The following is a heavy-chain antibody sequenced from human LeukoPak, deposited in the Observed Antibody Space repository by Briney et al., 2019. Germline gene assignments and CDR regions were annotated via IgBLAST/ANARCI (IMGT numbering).Heavy chain of an antibody. Sequence: SQTLSLTCTVSGGSISSGSYYWSWIRQPAGKGLEWIGRIYTSGSTNYNPPLKSRVTISVDTSKNQFSLKLSSVTAADTAVYYCARFYDSSGYFGNYFDYWGQGTLVTVSS. CDR2: IYTSGST. V-gene: IGHV4-61*02. CDR3: ARFYDSSGYFGNYFDY. D-gene: IGHD3-22*01. J-gene: IGHJ4*02. CDR1: GGSISSGSYY.